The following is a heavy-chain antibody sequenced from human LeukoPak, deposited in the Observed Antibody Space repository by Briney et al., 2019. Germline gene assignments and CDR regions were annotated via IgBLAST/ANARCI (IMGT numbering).Heavy chain of an antibody. CDR3: ARGGSYYYDSNGYFGY. D-gene: IGHD3-22*01. CDR2: ISGSGGST. V-gene: IGHV3-23*01. J-gene: IGHJ4*02. CDR1: GFTFSSYG. Sequence: GGSLRLSCAASGFTFSSYGMHWVRQAPGKGLEWVSGISGSGGSTYYAHSVKGRFTISRDNSKNTLYLQMNSLSAEDTAVYYCARGGSYYYDSNGYFGYWGQGTLVTVSS.